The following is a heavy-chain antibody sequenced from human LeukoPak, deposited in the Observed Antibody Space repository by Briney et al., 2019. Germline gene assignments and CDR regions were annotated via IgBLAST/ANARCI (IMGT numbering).Heavy chain of an antibody. CDR2: ISSSGSTI. J-gene: IGHJ6*04. Sequence: GGSLRLSCAASGFTFSSYEMNWVRQAPGKGLEWVSYISSSGSTIYYADSVKGRFTISRDNSKNTLYLQMNSLRAEDTAVYYCARVSSYGSRYYYYGMDVWGKGTTVTVSS. CDR3: ARVSSYGSRYYYYGMDV. D-gene: IGHD5-18*01. V-gene: IGHV3-48*03. CDR1: GFTFSSYE.